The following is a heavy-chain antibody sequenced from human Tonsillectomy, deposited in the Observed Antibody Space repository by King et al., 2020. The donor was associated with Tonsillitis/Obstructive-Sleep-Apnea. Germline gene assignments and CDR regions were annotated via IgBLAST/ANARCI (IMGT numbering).Heavy chain of an antibody. CDR2: LKSNTDGGTI. CDR1: GFTFSYAW. Sequence: VQLVESGGGLVKPGGSLRLSCAASGFTFSYAWMSWVCQSPGKGLEWVRRLKSNTDGGTIDYAAPVKGRFTISRDDSKNTLYLQMSSLKTEDTAGYYCTALWFRETLCDYWGQGTLVTVSS. J-gene: IGHJ4*02. V-gene: IGHV3-15*01. CDR3: TALWFRETLCDY. D-gene: IGHD3-10*01.